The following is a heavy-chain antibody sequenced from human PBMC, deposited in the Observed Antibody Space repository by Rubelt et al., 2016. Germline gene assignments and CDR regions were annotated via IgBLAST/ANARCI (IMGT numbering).Heavy chain of an antibody. V-gene: IGHV4-34*01. CDR1: GGSFSGYY. Sequence: QVQLQQWGAGLLKPSETLSLTCAVYGGSFSGYYWSWIRQPPGKGLEWIGEINHSGSTNYNPSLKRRVTTSVDTPKNQFSLTLRSVTAVDTAVYYCERGRRGSSSWLGRDYYGMDFWGQGTTVTVSS. CDR3: ERGRRGSSSWLGRDYYGMDF. CDR2: INHSGST. D-gene: IGHD6-13*01. J-gene: IGHJ6*02.